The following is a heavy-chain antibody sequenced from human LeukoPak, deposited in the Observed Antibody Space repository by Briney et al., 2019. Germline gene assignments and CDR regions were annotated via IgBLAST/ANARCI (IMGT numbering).Heavy chain of an antibody. CDR2: IYYSGST. D-gene: IGHD6-13*01. CDR3: ARDGSSSWYPNFDY. CDR1: GGSISSYY. J-gene: IGHJ4*02. Sequence: SETLSLTCTVSGGSISSYYWSRIRQPPGKGLEWIGYIYYSGSTNYNPSLKSRVTISVDTSKNQFSLKLSSVTAADTAVYYCARDGSSSWYPNFDYWGQGTLVTVSS. V-gene: IGHV4-59*01.